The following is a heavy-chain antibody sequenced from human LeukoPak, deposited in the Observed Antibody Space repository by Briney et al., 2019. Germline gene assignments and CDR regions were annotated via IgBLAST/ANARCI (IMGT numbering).Heavy chain of an antibody. D-gene: IGHD3-3*01. V-gene: IGHV3-64D*09. J-gene: IGHJ5*02. CDR1: GFTFSSYA. Sequence: GGSLRLSCAASGFTFSSYAMHWVRQAPGRGLEYVSAISSNGGSTYYADSVKGRFTISRDNSKNTLYLQMSSLRAEDTAVYYCVKDLTTNWFDPWGQGTLVTVSS. CDR2: ISSNGGST. CDR3: VKDLTTNWFDP.